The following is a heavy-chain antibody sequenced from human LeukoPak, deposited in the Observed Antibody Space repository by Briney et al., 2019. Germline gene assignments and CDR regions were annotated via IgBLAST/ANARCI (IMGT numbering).Heavy chain of an antibody. CDR2: IYYSGST. CDR1: GGSISGYS. J-gene: IGHJ1*01. D-gene: IGHD6-13*01. Sequence: SETLSLTCTVSGGSISGYSWSWIRQPPGKGLEWIGYIYYSGSTNYSPSLKSRVTISVDTSKNQFSLRLSSVTAADTAVYYCATAGSSSWYKYFQHWGQGTLVTVSS. V-gene: IGHV4-59*12. CDR3: ATAGSSSWYKYFQH.